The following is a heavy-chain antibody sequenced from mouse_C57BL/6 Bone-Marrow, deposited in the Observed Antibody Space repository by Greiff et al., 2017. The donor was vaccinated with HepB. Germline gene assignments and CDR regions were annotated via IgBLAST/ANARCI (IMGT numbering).Heavy chain of an antibody. CDR2: ISSGGSYT. D-gene: IGHD1-1*01. CDR3: ARLPTTVVAYYAMDY. V-gene: IGHV5-6*01. Sequence: DVQLVESGGDLVKPGGSLKLSCAASGFTFSSYGMSWVRQTPDKRLEWVATISSGGSYTYYPDSVKGRFTISRDNAKNTLYLQMSSLKSEETAMYYCARLPTTVVAYYAMDYWGQGTSVTVSS. CDR1: GFTFSSYG. J-gene: IGHJ4*01.